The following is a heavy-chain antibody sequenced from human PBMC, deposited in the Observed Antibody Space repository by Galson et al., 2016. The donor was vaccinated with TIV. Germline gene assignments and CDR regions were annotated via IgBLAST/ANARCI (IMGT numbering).Heavy chain of an antibody. J-gene: IGHJ3*02. Sequence: PALVKPTQTLTLTCTFSGFSLSTSGVGVGWIRQPPGKALEWLALIYWDDDKRYSPSLKIRLTITKDTSKNQVVLTMTNMDPVDTGTYYCAHRRTLYSHYRDAFDIWGQGTMVTVSS. CDR1: GFSLSTSGVG. CDR2: IYWDDDK. V-gene: IGHV2-5*02. D-gene: IGHD5-12*01. CDR3: AHRRTLYSHYRDAFDI.